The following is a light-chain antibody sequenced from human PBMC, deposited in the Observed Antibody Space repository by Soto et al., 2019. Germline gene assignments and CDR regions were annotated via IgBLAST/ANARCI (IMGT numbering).Light chain of an antibody. J-gene: IGKJ5*01. CDR2: GAS. CDR1: QSISGNY. V-gene: IGKV3D-20*02. Sequence: EIVLTQSPGTLSLSPGEGATLSCRVSQSISGNYLAWYQQKPGQAPRLLIYGASNRATGIPERFSGSGSGTDFTLTISSLEPEDFAVYYCQQRYNWPPTFGQGTRLEI. CDR3: QQRYNWPPT.